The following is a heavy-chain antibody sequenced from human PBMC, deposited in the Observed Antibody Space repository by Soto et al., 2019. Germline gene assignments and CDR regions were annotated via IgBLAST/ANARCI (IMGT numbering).Heavy chain of an antibody. Sequence: SETLSLTCTVSGGSISSGGYYWSWIRQHPGKGLEWIGYIYYSGSTYYNPSLKSRVTISVDTSRNQFSLNLRSVTAADTAVYYCVRENSGDGYNYLDYWGQGILVTVSS. D-gene: IGHD5-12*01. CDR2: IYYSGST. V-gene: IGHV4-31*03. J-gene: IGHJ4*02. CDR3: VRENSGDGYNYLDY. CDR1: GGSISSGGYY.